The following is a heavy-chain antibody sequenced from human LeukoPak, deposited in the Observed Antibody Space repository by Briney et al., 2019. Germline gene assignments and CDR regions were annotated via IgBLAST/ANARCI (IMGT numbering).Heavy chain of an antibody. CDR3: ARELYSWNNWFDP. Sequence: ASVKVSCKVSGYTLTKLSMHWVRQAPGKGLEWMGWINPNSGGTNYAQKFQGRVTMTRDTSISTAYMELSRLRSDDTAVYYCARELYSWNNWFDPWGQGTLVTVSS. J-gene: IGHJ5*02. V-gene: IGHV1-2*02. CDR1: GYTLTKLS. CDR2: INPNSGGT. D-gene: IGHD1-20*01.